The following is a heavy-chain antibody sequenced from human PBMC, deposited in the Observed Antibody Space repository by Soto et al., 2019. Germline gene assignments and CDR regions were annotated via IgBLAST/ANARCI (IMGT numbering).Heavy chain of an antibody. CDR3: ATASSYDYVWDFDY. J-gene: IGHJ4*02. CDR2: VSGYNGDT. D-gene: IGHD3-16*01. V-gene: IGHV1-18*01. Sequence: ASVKVSCKASGYSFTNYGISWVRQAPGQGLEWMGWVSGYNGDTKFAQKFQGRVTMTEDTSTDTAYMELSSLRSEDTAVYYCATASSYDYVWDFDYWGQGTLVTVSS. CDR1: GYSFTNYG.